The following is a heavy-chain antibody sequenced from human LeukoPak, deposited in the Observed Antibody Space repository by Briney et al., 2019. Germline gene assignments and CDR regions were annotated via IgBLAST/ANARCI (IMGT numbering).Heavy chain of an antibody. CDR1: GGSISSYY. J-gene: IGHJ2*01. CDR2: IYYSGST. V-gene: IGHV4-59*08. CDR3: ARHRDGYNWYFDL. D-gene: IGHD5-24*01. Sequence: SSETLSLTCTVSGGSISSYYWSWIRQPPGKGLEWIGYIYYSGSTNYNPSLKSRVTISADTSKIHFSLRLSSVTAADTAVYYCARHRDGYNWYFDLWGRGTLVTVSS.